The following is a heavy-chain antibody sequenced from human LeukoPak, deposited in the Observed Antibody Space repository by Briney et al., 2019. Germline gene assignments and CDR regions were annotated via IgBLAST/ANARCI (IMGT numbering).Heavy chain of an antibody. J-gene: IGHJ3*02. Sequence: PGGSLRLSCAASGFTFSSYAMSWVRQAPGKGLEWVSAISGSGGSTYYADSVKGRFTISRDNSKNTLYLQMNSLRAEDTAVYYCARDGAVAGIRNAFDIWGQGTKVTVSS. D-gene: IGHD6-19*01. V-gene: IGHV3-23*01. CDR2: ISGSGGST. CDR1: GFTFSSYA. CDR3: ARDGAVAGIRNAFDI.